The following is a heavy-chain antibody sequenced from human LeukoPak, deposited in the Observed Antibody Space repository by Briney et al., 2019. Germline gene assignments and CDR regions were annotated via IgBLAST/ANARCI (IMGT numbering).Heavy chain of an antibody. V-gene: IGHV1-2*02. CDR3: ARVNEKDCSSTSCEGPYYYYYYMDV. CDR2: NNPNSGGT. Sequence: ASVKVSCKASGYTFTGYYMHWVRQAPGQGLEWMGWNNPNSGGTNYAQKFQGRVTMTRDTSISTAYMELSRLRSDDTAVYYCARVNEKDCSSTSCEGPYYYYYYMDVWGKGTTVTVSS. D-gene: IGHD2-2*01. J-gene: IGHJ6*03. CDR1: GYTFTGYY.